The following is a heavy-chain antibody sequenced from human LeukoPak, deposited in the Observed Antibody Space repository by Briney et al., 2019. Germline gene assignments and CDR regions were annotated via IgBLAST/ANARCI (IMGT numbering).Heavy chain of an antibody. CDR2: IYYSGGT. Sequence: PSQTLSLTCTVSGGSISSGDYYWSWIRQPPGKGLEWTGYIYYSGGTYYNPSLKSRVTTSVDTSKNQFSLKLSSVTAADTAVYYCARVNSGSYYAFDIWGQGTMVTVSS. J-gene: IGHJ3*02. CDR3: ARVNSGSYYAFDI. D-gene: IGHD1-26*01. CDR1: GGSISSGDYY. V-gene: IGHV4-30-4*01.